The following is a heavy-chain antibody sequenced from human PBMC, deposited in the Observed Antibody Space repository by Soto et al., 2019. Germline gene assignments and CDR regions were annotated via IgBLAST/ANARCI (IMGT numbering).Heavy chain of an antibody. Sequence: GASVKVSCKASGYTFTSYDINWVRQATGQGLEWMGWMNPNSGNTGYAQKFQGRVTMTRNTSISTAYMELSSLRSEDTAVYYCAASRGGSSWLYYYYYYGMDVWGQGTTVTVS. V-gene: IGHV1-8*01. CDR3: AASRGGSSWLYYYYYYGMDV. J-gene: IGHJ6*02. CDR1: GYTFTSYD. CDR2: MNPNSGNT. D-gene: IGHD6-13*01.